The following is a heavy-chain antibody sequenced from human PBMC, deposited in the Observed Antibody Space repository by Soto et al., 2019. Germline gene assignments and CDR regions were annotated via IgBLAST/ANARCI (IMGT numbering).Heavy chain of an antibody. CDR1: GYTFTGHA. CDR2: ISPGNGNT. CDR3: ARVAY. J-gene: IGHJ4*02. Sequence: ASVKVSCKASGYTFTGHAIHWVRQAPGQRPEWMGGISPGNGNTKYAQKFQGRVTMTRDTSVTTAYMELNSLRSEDTAVYYCARVAYWGPGTQVTVSS. V-gene: IGHV1-3*01.